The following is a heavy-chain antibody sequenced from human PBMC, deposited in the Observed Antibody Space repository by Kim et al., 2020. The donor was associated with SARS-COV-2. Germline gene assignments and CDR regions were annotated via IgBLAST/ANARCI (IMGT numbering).Heavy chain of an antibody. J-gene: IGHJ4*02. Sequence: GGSLRLSCAASGFTFSSYWMSWVRQAPGKGLEWVANIKQDGSEKYYVDSVKGRFTISRDNAKNSLYLQMNSLRAEDTAVYYCARVRIQLWFVGGFDYWGQGTLVTVSS. V-gene: IGHV3-7*01. CDR3: ARVRIQLWFVGGFDY. D-gene: IGHD5-18*01. CDR2: IKQDGSEK. CDR1: GFTFSSYW.